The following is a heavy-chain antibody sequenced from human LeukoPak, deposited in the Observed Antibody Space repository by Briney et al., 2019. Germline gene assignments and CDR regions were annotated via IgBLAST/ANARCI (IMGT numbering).Heavy chain of an antibody. V-gene: IGHV3-15*01. CDR2: IKSKTDGGTT. J-gene: IGHJ6*02. CDR1: GFTFSNAW. D-gene: IGHD6-13*01. Sequence: PGGSLRLSCAASGFTFSNAWMSWVRQAPGKGLEWVGRIKSKTDGGTTDYAAPVKGRFTISRDDSKNTLYLQMNSLKTEDTVVYYCTTEGIADYYYGMDVWGQGTTVTVSS. CDR3: TTEGIADYYYGMDV.